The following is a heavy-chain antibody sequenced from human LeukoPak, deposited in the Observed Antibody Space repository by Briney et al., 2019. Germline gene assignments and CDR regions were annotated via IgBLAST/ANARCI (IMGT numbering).Heavy chain of an antibody. CDR1: GYTFTDYG. Sequence: SVKVSCKASGYTFTDYGISWVRQAPGQGLEWMGGIIPIFGTANYAQKFQGRVTITADESTSTAYMELSSLRSEDTAVYYCARAGVMASNWFDPWGQGTLVTVPS. V-gene: IGHV1-69*13. D-gene: IGHD3-16*01. J-gene: IGHJ5*02. CDR2: IIPIFGTA. CDR3: ARAGVMASNWFDP.